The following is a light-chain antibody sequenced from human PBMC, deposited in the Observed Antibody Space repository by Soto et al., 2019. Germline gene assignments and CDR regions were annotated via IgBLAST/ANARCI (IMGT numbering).Light chain of an antibody. CDR2: GAS. J-gene: IGKJ1*01. CDR1: QSVYSS. Sequence: EVVLTQSPGTLSLSPGERATLSCRASQSVYSSLAWYQQKPGQAPRLLIYGASTRATGIPARFSGSGSGTEFTLTISRLQSEDFAVYYCQQYNNWPPWTFGQGTMVDIK. V-gene: IGKV3-15*01. CDR3: QQYNNWPPWT.